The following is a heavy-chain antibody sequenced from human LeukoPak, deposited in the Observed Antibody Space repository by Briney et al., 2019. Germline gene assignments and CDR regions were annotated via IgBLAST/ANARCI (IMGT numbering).Heavy chain of an antibody. D-gene: IGHD4-23*01. J-gene: IGHJ3*02. CDR1: GFTFSNVW. Sequence: GGSLRPPFAASGFTFSNVWLSWVPQAPGKGLGWATRIKRSTYGWAIDNDAPVNGRFIISRDDSKNTLYLQMNSMKPEDTAVYYCKTDIESLGLTLDAFDIWGQGTMVTVSS. V-gene: IGHV3-15*01. CDR2: IKRSTYGWAI. CDR3: KTDIESLGLTLDAFDI.